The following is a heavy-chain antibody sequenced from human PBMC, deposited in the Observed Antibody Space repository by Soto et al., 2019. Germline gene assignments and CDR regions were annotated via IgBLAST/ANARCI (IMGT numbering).Heavy chain of an antibody. CDR2: INPSGGST. CDR1: GYTFTSYY. J-gene: IGHJ4*02. CDR3: ARVLYDSSGSLQGAFDY. V-gene: IGHV1-46*01. D-gene: IGHD3-22*01. Sequence: ASVKVSCKASGYTFTSYYMHWVRQAPGQGLEWMGIINPSGGSTSYAQKFQGRVTMTRDTSTSTVYMELSSLRSEDTAVYYCARVLYDSSGSLQGAFDYWGQGTLVTVSS.